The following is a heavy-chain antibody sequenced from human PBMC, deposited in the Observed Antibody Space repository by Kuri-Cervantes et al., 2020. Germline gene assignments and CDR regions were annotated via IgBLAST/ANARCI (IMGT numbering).Heavy chain of an antibody. CDR3: TRDSRPITFNFDY. CDR1: GLTFSDYY. J-gene: IGHJ4*02. V-gene: IGHV3-53*01. D-gene: IGHD3-16*01. Sequence: GESLKISCAASGLTFSDYYMSWIRQAPGKGLEWVSVIYSGGSTYYADSVKGRFTISRDNSKNTLYLQMNSLRAEDTAVYYCTRDSRPITFNFDYWGQGTLVTVSS. CDR2: IYSGGST.